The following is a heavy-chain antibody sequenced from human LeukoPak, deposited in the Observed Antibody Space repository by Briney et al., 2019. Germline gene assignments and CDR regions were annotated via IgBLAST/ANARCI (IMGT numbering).Heavy chain of an antibody. CDR3: TTETRDYGLDY. J-gene: IGHJ4*02. Sequence: PGGSLRLSCAASGFTFSNAWMSWVRQAPGKGLEWVGRIKSKTDGGTTDYAAPVKGRFTISRDDSKNTLYLQMNSLKTEDPAVYYCTTETRDYGLDYWGQGTLVTVSS. CDR1: GFTFSNAW. CDR2: IKSKTDGGTT. D-gene: IGHD4-17*01. V-gene: IGHV3-15*01.